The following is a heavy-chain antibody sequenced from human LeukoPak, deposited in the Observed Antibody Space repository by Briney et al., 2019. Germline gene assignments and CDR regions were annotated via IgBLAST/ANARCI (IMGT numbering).Heavy chain of an antibody. J-gene: IGHJ3*02. Sequence: HSGRSLRLSCAASGFTFSSYGMHWVRQAPGKGLEWAAVISYDGSNKYYADSVKGRFTISRDNSKNTLYLQMNSLRAEDTAVYYCAKGLGYDSSGYSDAFDIWGQGTMVTVSS. CDR1: GFTFSSYG. V-gene: IGHV3-30*18. D-gene: IGHD3-22*01. CDR2: ISYDGSNK. CDR3: AKGLGYDSSGYSDAFDI.